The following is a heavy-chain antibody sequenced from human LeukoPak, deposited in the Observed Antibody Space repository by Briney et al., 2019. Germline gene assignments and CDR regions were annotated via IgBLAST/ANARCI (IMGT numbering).Heavy chain of an antibody. CDR1: GGTFSTYT. Sequence: SVKVSCKASGGTFSTYTVNWVRQAPGQGLVWMGGIMPLFGTPDYAQKFQGRVTITTDEISTTAYMELSSLRNEDTAVYYCASQDCSGGSCHPADALDVWGQGTTVTVSS. CDR2: IMPLFGTP. J-gene: IGHJ3*01. CDR3: ASQDCSGGSCHPADALDV. D-gene: IGHD2-15*01. V-gene: IGHV1-69*05.